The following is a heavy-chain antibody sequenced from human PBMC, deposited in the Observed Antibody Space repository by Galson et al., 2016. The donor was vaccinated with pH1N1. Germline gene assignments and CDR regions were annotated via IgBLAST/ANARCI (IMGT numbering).Heavy chain of an antibody. CDR1: GYRFSNYW. V-gene: IGHV5-51*01. J-gene: IGHJ3*02. D-gene: IGHD6-19*01. CDR3: ARQGGDNSGRGDFGAFDI. Sequence: QSGAEVTKPGESLKISCKGSGYRFSNYWIGWVRQMPGKGLECMGLIYPADSDTRYSPSIQGQVTLSADKSMTTAYLQWSSLKASDTAMYYCARQGGDNSGRGDFGAFDIWGQGTMVTVSS. CDR2: IYPADSDT.